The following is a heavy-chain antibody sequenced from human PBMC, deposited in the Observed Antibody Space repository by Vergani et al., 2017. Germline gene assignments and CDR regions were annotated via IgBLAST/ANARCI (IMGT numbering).Heavy chain of an antibody. V-gene: IGHV3-21*01. Sequence: VQLVESGGGVVQPGRSLRLSCAASGFTFSSYSMNWVRQAPGKGLEWVSSISSSSSYIYYADSVKGRFTISRDNAKNSLYLQMNSLRAEDTAVYYCARRKGSADYWGQGTLVTVSS. CDR1: GFTFSSYS. CDR3: ARRKGSADY. CDR2: ISSSSSYI. J-gene: IGHJ4*02.